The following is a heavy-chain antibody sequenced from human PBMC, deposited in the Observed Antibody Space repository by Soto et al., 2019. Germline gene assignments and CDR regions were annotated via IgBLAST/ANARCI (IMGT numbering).Heavy chain of an antibody. CDR3: ARHGCISTSCYSNGMDV. D-gene: IGHD2-2*01. Sequence: ASVKVSCKASGYTFTDYYLRWVRQAPGQRLEWMGWINAGNGNTKYSQKFQGRVTITRDTSASTAYMELSSLRSEDTAVYYCARHGCISTSCYSNGMDVWGQGTTVTVSS. CDR1: GYTFTDYY. V-gene: IGHV1-3*01. J-gene: IGHJ6*02. CDR2: INAGNGNT.